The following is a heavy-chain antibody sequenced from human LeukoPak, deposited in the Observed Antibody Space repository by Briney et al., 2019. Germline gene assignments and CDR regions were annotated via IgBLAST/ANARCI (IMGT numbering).Heavy chain of an antibody. J-gene: IGHJ4*02. V-gene: IGHV3-30*03. D-gene: IGHD3-22*01. CDR1: GFTFSSYG. CDR3: ARLNYDNTSYYSNYFEY. Sequence: GGSLRLSCAASGFTFSSYGMYWVRQAPGKGLEWVAVISYDGSNKYYADSVKGRFTISRDNSKHTVFLQMNSLRAEDTAVYYCARLNYDNTSYYSNYFEYWGQGTLVTVSS. CDR2: ISYDGSNK.